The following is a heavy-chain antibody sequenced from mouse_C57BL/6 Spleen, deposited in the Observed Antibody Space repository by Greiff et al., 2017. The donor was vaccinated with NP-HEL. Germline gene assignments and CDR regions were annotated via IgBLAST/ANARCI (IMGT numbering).Heavy chain of an antibody. CDR2: IDPETGGT. CDR3: TRWRDYSYAMDY. CDR1: GYTFTDYE. D-gene: IGHD1-1*01. V-gene: IGHV1-15*01. Sequence: QVQLQQSGAELVRPGASVTLSCKASGYTFTDYEMHWVKQTPVHGLEWIGAIDPETGGTAYNQKFKGKAILTADKSSSTAYMELRSLTSEDSAVYYCTRWRDYSYAMDYWGQGTSVTVSS. J-gene: IGHJ4*01.